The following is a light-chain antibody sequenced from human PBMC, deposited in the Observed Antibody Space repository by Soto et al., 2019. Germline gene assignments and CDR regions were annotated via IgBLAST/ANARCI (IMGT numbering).Light chain of an antibody. Sequence: TQTPYTLFGFLGGRGHITCWASQSISTWLAWYQQKPGKAPKLLIYDAYSLESGVPSRFSGSGSGTEFTLTISSLQPDDFATYYCQHYNSYSEAFGQGTKVDI. V-gene: IGKV1-5*01. CDR1: QSISTW. CDR2: DAY. J-gene: IGKJ1*01. CDR3: QHYNSYSEA.